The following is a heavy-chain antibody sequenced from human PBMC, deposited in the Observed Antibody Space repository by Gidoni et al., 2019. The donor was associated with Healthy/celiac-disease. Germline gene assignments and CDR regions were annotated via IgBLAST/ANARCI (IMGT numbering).Heavy chain of an antibody. V-gene: IGHV3-21*01. Sequence: EVQLVESGGGLVKPGGSLRLSCAASGFTFSSYSMNWVRQAPGKGLEWVSSISSSSRYIYYADSVKGRFTISRDNAKNSRYLQMNSLRAEDTAVYYCASNYDSSGYYYVGYYYGMDVWGQGTTVTVSS. J-gene: IGHJ6*02. CDR3: ASNYDSSGYYYVGYYYGMDV. D-gene: IGHD3-22*01. CDR1: GFTFSSYS. CDR2: ISSSSRYI.